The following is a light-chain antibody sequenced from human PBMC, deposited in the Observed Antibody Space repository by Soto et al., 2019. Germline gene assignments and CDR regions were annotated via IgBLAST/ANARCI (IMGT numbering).Light chain of an antibody. CDR2: GAS. J-gene: IGKJ1*01. CDR3: QQYDYLVT. V-gene: IGKV3-20*01. Sequence: VVLTQSPGAVSLSPGETATLSCRASQTVSSTYLAWYQHKPGRAPRLLIDGASSRAAGIPDRFSGSGSGTDFTLTISRLEPEDLAVYYCQQYDYLVTFGQGTKVDIK. CDR1: QTVSSTY.